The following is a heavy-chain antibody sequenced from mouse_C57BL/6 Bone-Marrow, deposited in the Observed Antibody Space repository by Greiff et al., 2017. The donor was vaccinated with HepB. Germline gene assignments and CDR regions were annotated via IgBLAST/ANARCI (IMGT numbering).Heavy chain of an antibody. J-gene: IGHJ3*01. D-gene: IGHD2-1*01. CDR2: SRNKANDYTT. CDR1: GFTFSDFY. Sequence: EVQLVESGGGLVQSGRSLRLSCATSGFTFSDFYMEWVRQAPGKGLEWIAASRNKANDYTTEYSASVKGRFIVSRDTSQSILYLQMKALRAEDTAIYYCARDADGNYGFAYWGQGTLVTVSA. CDR3: ARDADGNYGFAY. V-gene: IGHV7-1*01.